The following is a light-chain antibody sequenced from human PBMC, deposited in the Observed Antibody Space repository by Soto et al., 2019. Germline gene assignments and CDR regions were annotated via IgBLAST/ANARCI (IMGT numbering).Light chain of an antibody. CDR3: SSYTNSGTLYA. CDR1: SSDVGGYNY. CDR2: DVS. V-gene: IGLV2-14*01. J-gene: IGLJ1*01. Sequence: QSALPQPASVSGSPGQSITISCTGTSSDVGGYNYVSWYQQHPGKAPKLMIYDVSNRPSGVCNRCSGAKSGNTASLTSSGLQADDEADYYCSSYTNSGTLYAFGTGTKLTVL.